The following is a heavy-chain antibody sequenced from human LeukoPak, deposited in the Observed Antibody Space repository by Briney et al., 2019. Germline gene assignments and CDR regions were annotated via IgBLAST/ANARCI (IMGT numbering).Heavy chain of an antibody. CDR1: GFTFSSYG. Sequence: PGGSLRLSCAASGFTFSSYGMNWVRQAPGKGLEWVSYISSSSSTIYYADSVKGRFTISRDNAKNSLYLQMNSLRAEDTALYYCARDSRIRVFDYWGQGTLVTVSS. V-gene: IGHV3-48*04. D-gene: IGHD2/OR15-2a*01. CDR2: ISSSSSTI. CDR3: ARDSRIRVFDY. J-gene: IGHJ4*02.